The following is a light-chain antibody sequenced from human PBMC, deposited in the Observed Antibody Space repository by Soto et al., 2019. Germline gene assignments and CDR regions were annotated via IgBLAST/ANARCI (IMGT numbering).Light chain of an antibody. CDR3: QHHNSYSEA. CDR2: KAS. V-gene: IGKV1-5*03. CDR1: QTISSW. Sequence: DIQITQSPSTLSGSVGDRVTITCRASQTISSWLAWYQQKPGKAPKLLIYKASTLKSGVPSRFSGSGSGTEFTLTISSLQPDDFATYYCQHHNSYSEAFGQGTKVDIK. J-gene: IGKJ1*01.